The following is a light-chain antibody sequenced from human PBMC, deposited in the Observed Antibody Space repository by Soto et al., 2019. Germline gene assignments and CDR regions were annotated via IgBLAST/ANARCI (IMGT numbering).Light chain of an antibody. J-gene: IGKJ3*01. CDR3: QQYASWPFT. CDR1: QSVDSN. Sequence: EIVMTQSPATLSVSPGERDTLSCRASQSVDSNLAWYQQKPGQAPRLLIYGASTRATGIPARFSGSGSGTEFTHTISSLQSEDFAVYYCQQYASWPFTFGPGTKVDIK. CDR2: GAS. V-gene: IGKV3-15*01.